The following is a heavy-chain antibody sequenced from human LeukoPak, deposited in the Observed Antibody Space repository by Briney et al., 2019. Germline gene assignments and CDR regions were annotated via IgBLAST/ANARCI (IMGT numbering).Heavy chain of an antibody. Sequence: SVKVSCKASGFTFTSSAMQWVRQARGQRLEWIGWIVVGSGNTNYAQKFQERVTITRDMSTSTAYMELSSLRSEDTAVYYCATDVSILGGPYPRTYNWFDPWGQGTLVTVSS. CDR2: IVVGSGNT. J-gene: IGHJ5*02. CDR3: ATDVSILGGPYPRTYNWFDP. CDR1: GFTFTSSA. D-gene: IGHD2/OR15-2a*01. V-gene: IGHV1-58*02.